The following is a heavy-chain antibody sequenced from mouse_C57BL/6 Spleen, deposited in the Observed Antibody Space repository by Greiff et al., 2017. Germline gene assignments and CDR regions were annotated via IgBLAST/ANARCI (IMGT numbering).Heavy chain of an antibody. Sequence: QVQLQQPGAELVKPGASVKLSCKASGYTFTSYWMHWVKQRPGQGLEWIGMIHPNSGSTNYNEKFKSKDTLTVDKSSSTAYMQLSSLTSEDSAVYYCAREYYGSPWDYWGQGTTLTVSS. J-gene: IGHJ2*01. CDR1: GYTFTSYW. CDR2: IHPNSGST. V-gene: IGHV1-64*01. D-gene: IGHD1-1*01. CDR3: AREYYGSPWDY.